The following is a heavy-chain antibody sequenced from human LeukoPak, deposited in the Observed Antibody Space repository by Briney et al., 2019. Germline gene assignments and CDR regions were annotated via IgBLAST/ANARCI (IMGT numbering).Heavy chain of an antibody. CDR1: GDSDSSNSAA. D-gene: IGHD5-24*01. Sequence: SQTRSLTCAISGDSDSSNSAAWNWIRQSPSRGLEWLGRTYSRSKWYTDYAVSVKSRITINPDTSKNQFSLQLNSVPPEDTAVYYCARERDGYNYVELWCFDLWGRGTLVTVSS. J-gene: IGHJ2*01. V-gene: IGHV6-1*01. CDR2: TYSRSKWYT. CDR3: ARERDGYNYVELWCFDL.